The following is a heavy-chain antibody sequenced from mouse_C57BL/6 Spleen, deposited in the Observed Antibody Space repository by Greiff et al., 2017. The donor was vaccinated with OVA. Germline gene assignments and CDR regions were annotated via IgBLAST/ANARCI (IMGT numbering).Heavy chain of an antibody. CDR2: IYPRSGNT. Sequence: QVQLKQSGAELARPGASVKLSCKASGYTFTSYGISWVKQRTGQGLEWIGEIYPRSGNTYYNEKFKGKATLTADKSSSTAYMELRSLTSEDSAVYFCARNEDYDYFDYWGQGTTLTVSS. D-gene: IGHD2-4*01. CDR1: GYTFTSYG. J-gene: IGHJ2*01. CDR3: ARNEDYDYFDY. V-gene: IGHV1-81*01.